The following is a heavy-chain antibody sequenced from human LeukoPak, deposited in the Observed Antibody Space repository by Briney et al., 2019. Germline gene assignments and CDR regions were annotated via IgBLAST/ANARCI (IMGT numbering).Heavy chain of an antibody. CDR1: GYTFTSYG. CDR2: ISAYNGNT. J-gene: IGHJ6*02. D-gene: IGHD2-15*01. V-gene: IGHV1-18*01. CDR3: ARDVVAATNYYYGMDV. Sequence: ASVKVSCKASGYTFTSYGISWVPQAPGQGLEWMGWISAYNGNTNYAQKLQGRVTMTTDTSTSTAYMELRSLRSDDTAVYYCARDVVAATNYYYGMDVWGQGTTVTVSS.